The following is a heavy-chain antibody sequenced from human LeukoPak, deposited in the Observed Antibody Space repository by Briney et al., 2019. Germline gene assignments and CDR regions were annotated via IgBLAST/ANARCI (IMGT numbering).Heavy chain of an antibody. J-gene: IGHJ1*01. CDR2: IYHSGSA. V-gene: IGHV4-38-2*02. D-gene: IGHD3-22*01. CDR1: GYSISNGYY. CDR3: ARLKYYYDASGYRAEYFQH. Sequence: PSETLSLTCTVSGYSISNGYYWGWIRQPPGKGLEWIGNIYHSGSAYYNPSLKSRVTISVDTSKNQFSLKLSSVTAADTAVYYCARLKYYYDASGYRAEYFQHWGQGTLVTVSS.